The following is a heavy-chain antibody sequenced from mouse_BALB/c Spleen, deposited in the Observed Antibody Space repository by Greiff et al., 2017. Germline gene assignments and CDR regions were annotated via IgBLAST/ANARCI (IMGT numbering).Heavy chain of an antibody. Sequence: DVKLVESGGGLVKPGGSLKLSCAASGFTFSSYGMSWVRQTPDKRLEWVATISSGGSYTYYPDSVKGRFTISRDNAKNTLYLQMSSLKSEDTAMYYCARQATVVAFDYWGQGTTLTVSS. CDR1: GFTFSSYG. J-gene: IGHJ2*01. D-gene: IGHD1-1*01. CDR2: ISSGGSYT. CDR3: ARQATVVAFDY. V-gene: IGHV5-6*03.